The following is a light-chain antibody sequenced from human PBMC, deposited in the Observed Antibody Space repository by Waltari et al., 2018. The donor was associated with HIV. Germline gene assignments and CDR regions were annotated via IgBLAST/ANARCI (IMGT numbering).Light chain of an antibody. Sequence: QSALTQPASVSGSPGQSITISCTGTSSDVGGYNYVSWYQHNPGKAPKLMIYDVSNRPSGVSNRFSGSKSGNTASLTISGLQAEDEADYYCSSYTSSSTLGVFGTGTKVTVL. J-gene: IGLJ1*01. CDR2: DVS. V-gene: IGLV2-14*03. CDR3: SSYTSSSTLGV. CDR1: SSDVGGYNY.